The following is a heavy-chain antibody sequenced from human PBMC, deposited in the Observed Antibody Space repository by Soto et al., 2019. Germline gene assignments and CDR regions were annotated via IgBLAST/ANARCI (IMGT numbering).Heavy chain of an antibody. CDR2: IYYSGST. Sequence: SETLSLTCTVSGGSISSGGYYWSWIRQHPGKGLEWIGYIYYSGSTYYNPSLKSRVTISVDTSKNQFSLKLSSVTAADTAVYYCARGAPYDSSGLNFDYWGQGTLVTVSS. D-gene: IGHD3-22*01. CDR3: ARGAPYDSSGLNFDY. CDR1: GGSISSGGYY. J-gene: IGHJ4*02. V-gene: IGHV4-31*03.